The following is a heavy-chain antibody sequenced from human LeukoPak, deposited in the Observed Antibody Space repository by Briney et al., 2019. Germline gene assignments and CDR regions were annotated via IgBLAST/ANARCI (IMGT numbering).Heavy chain of an antibody. J-gene: IGHJ3*02. CDR3: ARHIWSPVTTYVAFDI. CDR1: GGSFSGYY. CDR2: INHSGST. D-gene: IGHD4-17*01. Sequence: SETLSLTCAGDGGSFSGYYWSWIRQPPGKGLEWIGEINHSGSTNYNPSLKSRVTITIDTSNNQFSLKLSSVTAADTAVYYCARHIWSPVTTYVAFDIWGQGKMVTVSS. V-gene: IGHV4-34*01.